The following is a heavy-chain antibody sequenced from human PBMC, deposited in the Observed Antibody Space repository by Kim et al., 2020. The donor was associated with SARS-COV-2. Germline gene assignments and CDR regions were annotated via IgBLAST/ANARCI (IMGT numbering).Heavy chain of an antibody. V-gene: IGHV4-34*01. D-gene: IGHD3-3*01. J-gene: IGHJ4*02. Sequence: SETLSLTCAVYGGSFSGYYWSWIRQPPGKGLEWIGEINHSGSTNYNPSLKSRVTISVDTSKNQFSLKLSSVTAADTAVYYCARGRGFVWSGYYNIFDYWGQGTLVTVSS. CDR3: ARGRGFVWSGYYNIFDY. CDR2: INHSGST. CDR1: GGSFSGYY.